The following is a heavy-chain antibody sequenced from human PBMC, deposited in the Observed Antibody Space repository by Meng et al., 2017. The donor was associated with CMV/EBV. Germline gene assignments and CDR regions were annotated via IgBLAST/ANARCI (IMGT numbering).Heavy chain of an antibody. V-gene: IGHV4-4*07. CDR2: IQVIGHT. CDR1: VSSLRNYN. D-gene: IGHD3-16*01. Sequence: GPCSVNAAAPLSLTSIFSVSSLRNYNWNWVLQPAGQGLEWIGLIQVIGHTVYNPSLKSRVTVPLDASKSQFSLTLNSVTAADTATYYCAGSRPGGGACDYWGQGTLVTVSS. J-gene: IGHJ4*02. CDR3: AGSRPGGGACDY.